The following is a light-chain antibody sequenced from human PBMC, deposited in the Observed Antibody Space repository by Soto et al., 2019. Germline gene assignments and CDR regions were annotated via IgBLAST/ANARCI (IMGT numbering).Light chain of an antibody. CDR2: KAS. CDR3: QPYNSYLFT. Sequence: DIQMTQSPSTLSASVGDRVTITCRASQSISSWLAWYQQKPGKAPKLLIYKASSLESGVPSRFSGSGSGTEFTRTISSRQPDDFATYYCQPYNSYLFTVGPGTKVDIK. J-gene: IGKJ3*01. V-gene: IGKV1-5*03. CDR1: QSISSW.